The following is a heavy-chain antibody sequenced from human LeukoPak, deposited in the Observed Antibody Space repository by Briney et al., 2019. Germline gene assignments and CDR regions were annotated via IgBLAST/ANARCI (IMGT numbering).Heavy chain of an antibody. CDR3: ARGGVGATDADFDY. J-gene: IGHJ4*02. D-gene: IGHD1-26*01. CDR2: INPNSGGT. Sequence: GASVKVSFKASGYTFTVYYMHWVRQAPGQGPEWMGWINPNSGGTNYAQKFQGRVTMTRDTSISTAYMELSRLRSDDTAVYYCARGGVGATDADFDYWGQGTLVTVSS. CDR1: GYTFTVYY. V-gene: IGHV1-2*02.